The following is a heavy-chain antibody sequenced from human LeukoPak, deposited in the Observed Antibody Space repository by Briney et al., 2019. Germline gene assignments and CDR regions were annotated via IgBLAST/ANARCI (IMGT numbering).Heavy chain of an antibody. J-gene: IGHJ4*02. V-gene: IGHV4-38-2*02. CDR2: VYRSGST. CDR3: ARENWVFDY. D-gene: IGHD7-27*01. CDR1: GYSISSGDH. Sequence: SETLSLTCVVSGYSISSGDHWGWIRQPPGKGLEWIGSVYRSGSTYYNPSLKSRVTISVDTSKNQISLKVRSVTAADTAVYYCARENWVFDYWGQGILVTVSS.